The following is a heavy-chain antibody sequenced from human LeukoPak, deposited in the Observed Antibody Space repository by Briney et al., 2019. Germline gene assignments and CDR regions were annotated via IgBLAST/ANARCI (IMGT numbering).Heavy chain of an antibody. Sequence: SETLSLTCTVSGGSISSSSYYWGWIRQPPGKGLEWIGSIYYSGSTYYNPSLKSRVTISVDTSKNQFSLKLSSVTAADTAVYYCARHLVVVPAAINYWGQGTLVTVSS. V-gene: IGHV4-39*01. CDR3: ARHLVVVPAAINY. J-gene: IGHJ4*02. D-gene: IGHD2-2*01. CDR1: GGSISSSSYY. CDR2: IYYSGST.